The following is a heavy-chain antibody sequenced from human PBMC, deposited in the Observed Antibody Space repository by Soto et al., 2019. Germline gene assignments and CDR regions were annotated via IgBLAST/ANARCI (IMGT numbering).Heavy chain of an antibody. Sequence: PSETLSLTCTVSAGSISSGNYYWGWIRQPPGKGLEWIGSIYSSGSTYYNPSLKSRVTISVDTSKNQFYLKLSSVTAADTAVYYCARFYYDSSGYLPSPYYYYYGMDVWGQGTTVT. J-gene: IGHJ6*02. CDR1: AGSISSGNYY. CDR3: ARFYYDSSGYLPSPYYYYYGMDV. D-gene: IGHD3-22*01. CDR2: IYSSGST. V-gene: IGHV4-39*01.